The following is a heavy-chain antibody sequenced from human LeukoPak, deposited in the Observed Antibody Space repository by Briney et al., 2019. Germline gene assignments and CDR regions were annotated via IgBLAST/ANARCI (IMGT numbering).Heavy chain of an antibody. CDR2: ISAYNGNT. Sequence: GASVNVSCKASGYTFTSYGISWVRQAPGQGLEWMGWISAYNGNTNYAQKLQGRVTMTTDTSTSTAYMELRSLRSDDTAVYYCARVGWVYDSSGYPDYWGQGTLVTVSS. D-gene: IGHD3-22*01. CDR1: GYTFTSYG. V-gene: IGHV1-18*01. CDR3: ARVGWVYDSSGYPDY. J-gene: IGHJ4*02.